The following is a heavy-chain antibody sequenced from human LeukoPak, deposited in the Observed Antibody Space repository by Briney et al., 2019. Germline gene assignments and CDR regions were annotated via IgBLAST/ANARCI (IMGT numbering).Heavy chain of an antibody. CDR2: IYYGGDT. CDR1: GGSISSSSYY. D-gene: IGHD4-17*01. Sequence: SETLSLTCTVSGGSISSSSYYWGWIRQPPGKGLEWIGSIYYGGDTYYNPSLKSRVTISIDTSKNQFSLKLSSVTAADTAVYYCARKCRASGTPFFATVTTGWFDPWGQGTLVTVSS. J-gene: IGHJ5*02. V-gene: IGHV4-39*07. CDR3: ARKCRASGTPFFATVTTGWFDP.